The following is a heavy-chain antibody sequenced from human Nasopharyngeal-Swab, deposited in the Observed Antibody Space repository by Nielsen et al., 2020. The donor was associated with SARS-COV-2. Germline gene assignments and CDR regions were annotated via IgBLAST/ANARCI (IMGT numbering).Heavy chain of an antibody. Sequence: SETLSLTCTVSGGSISSYYWSWIRQPPGKGLEWIGYIYYSGSTNYNPSLKSRVTISVDTSKNQFSLKLSSVTAADTAVYYCARGRTGTRRVYYFDYWGQGTLVTVSS. CDR1: GGSISSYY. J-gene: IGHJ4*02. V-gene: IGHV4-59*01. CDR3: ARGRTGTRRVYYFDY. D-gene: IGHD1-1*01. CDR2: IYYSGST.